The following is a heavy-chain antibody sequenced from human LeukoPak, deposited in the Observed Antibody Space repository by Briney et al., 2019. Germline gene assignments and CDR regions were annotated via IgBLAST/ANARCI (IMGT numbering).Heavy chain of an antibody. CDR1: GYTFTSYG. Sequence: ASVKVSCKASGYTFTSYGISWVRQAPGQGLEWMGWISAYNGNTNYAQKLQGRVTMTTDTSTSTAYMELRSLRSDDTAVYYCARDLGLVRFYYYYYYGMDVWGQGTTVTVSS. V-gene: IGHV1-18*01. CDR3: ARDLGLVRFYYYYYYGMDV. CDR2: ISAYNGNT. J-gene: IGHJ6*02. D-gene: IGHD3-3*01.